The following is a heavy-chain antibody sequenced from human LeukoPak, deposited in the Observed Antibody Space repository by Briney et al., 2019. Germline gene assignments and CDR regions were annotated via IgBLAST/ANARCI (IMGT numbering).Heavy chain of an antibody. D-gene: IGHD3-10*01. CDR2: IRSKAYGGTT. Sequence: SLRLSCTASGFSFGDSTITWVRQAPGKGLEWVSFIRSKAYGGTTEYAASVKGRFTISRDDSKSIAYLQMNSLKTEDTAMYYCTLYNYYGSGTYSYWGQGTLVTVSS. CDR1: GFSFGDST. CDR3: TLYNYYGSGTYSY. V-gene: IGHV3-49*04. J-gene: IGHJ4*02.